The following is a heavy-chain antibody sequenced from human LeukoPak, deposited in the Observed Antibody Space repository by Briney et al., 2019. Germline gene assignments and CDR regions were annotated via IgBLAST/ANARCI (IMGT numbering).Heavy chain of an antibody. J-gene: IGHJ6*03. V-gene: IGHV3-23*01. D-gene: IGHD4-17*01. CDR1: GFTFSSYA. Sequence: GGSLRLSCAASGFTFSSYAMTWGRQAPGKGLEWGSAISGSGGTTYYADPVKGRFTISRDNSKNTLYLQMNSLRAEDTAVYYCAKGYGDSAGGDYMDVWGKGTTVTVSS. CDR2: ISGSGGTT. CDR3: AKGYGDSAGGDYMDV.